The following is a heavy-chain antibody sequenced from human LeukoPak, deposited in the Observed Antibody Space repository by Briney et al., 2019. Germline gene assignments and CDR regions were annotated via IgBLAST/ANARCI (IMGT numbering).Heavy chain of an antibody. D-gene: IGHD2-15*01. CDR1: GFTFSSYA. CDR3: ARDLKGYCSGGSCYFDAFDI. CDR2: ISYDGSNK. Sequence: GGSLRLSCAPSGFTFSSYAMHWVRQSPGKGLEWVAVISYDGSNKYYADSVKGRFTISRDNSKNTLYLQMNSLRAEDTAVYYCARDLKGYCSGGSCYFDAFDIWGQGTLVTVSS. V-gene: IGHV3-30-3*01. J-gene: IGHJ3*02.